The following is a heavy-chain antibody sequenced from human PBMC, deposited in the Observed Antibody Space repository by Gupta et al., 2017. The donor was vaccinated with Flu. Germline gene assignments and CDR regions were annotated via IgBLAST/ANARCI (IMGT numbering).Heavy chain of an antibody. V-gene: IGHV3-23*01. CDR2: ITGSGEKT. J-gene: IGHJ6*02. Sequence: AITGSGEKTYFADSVKGRFTISRDNSKNKLFLQMNSLRAEDTAVYYCVRDDDLNYYHNGMDVWGQGTTVTVSS. CDR3: VRDDDLNYYHNGMDV.